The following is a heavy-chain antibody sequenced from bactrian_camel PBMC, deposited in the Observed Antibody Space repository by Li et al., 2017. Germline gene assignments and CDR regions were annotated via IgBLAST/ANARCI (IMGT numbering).Heavy chain of an antibody. CDR1: GYIRVC. V-gene: IGHV3S63*01. J-gene: IGHJ6*01. Sequence: VQLVESGGGSVQAGGSLRLSCAASGYIRVCMGWFRQAPGKEREGIAAIYPTTKITSYADSMKGRFTISKGSAESTVYLQMNSLRPEDTGMYYCAIVSVRCSSSPSSLPSDLRFGYRGQGTQVTVS. CDR3: AIVSVRCSSSPSSLPSDLRFGY. CDR2: IYPTTKIT. D-gene: IGHD3*01.